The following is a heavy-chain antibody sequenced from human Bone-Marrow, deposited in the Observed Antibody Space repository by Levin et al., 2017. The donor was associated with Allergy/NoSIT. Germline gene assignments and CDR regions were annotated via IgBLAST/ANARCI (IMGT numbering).Heavy chain of an antibody. V-gene: IGHV3-7*01. J-gene: IGHJ5*01. Sequence: PGGSLRLSCAASGFIFSSYRMSWVRQAPGKGLEWVTNINQDGGEKYYVDSVKGRFTISRDNAKNALYMQMNTLRAEDTAVYYCARDRSPGSINWFDFWGQGTLVTVSS. CDR2: INQDGGEK. CDR1: GFIFSSYR. D-gene: IGHD1-26*01. CDR3: ARDRSPGSINWFDF.